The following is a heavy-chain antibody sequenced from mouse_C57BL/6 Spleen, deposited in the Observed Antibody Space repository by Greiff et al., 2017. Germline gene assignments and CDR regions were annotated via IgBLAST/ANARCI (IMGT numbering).Heavy chain of an antibody. V-gene: IGHV1-82*01. CDR1: GYAFSSSW. J-gene: IGHJ2*01. D-gene: IGHD2-3*01. CDR2: IYPGDGDT. CDR3: ARSDDGDYVPFDY. Sequence: QVQLQQSGPELVKPGASVKISCKASGYAFSSSWMNWVKQRPGKGLEWIGRIYPGDGDTNYNGKFKGKATLTADKSSSTAYMQLSSLTSEDSAVYFCARSDDGDYVPFDYWGQGTTLTVSS.